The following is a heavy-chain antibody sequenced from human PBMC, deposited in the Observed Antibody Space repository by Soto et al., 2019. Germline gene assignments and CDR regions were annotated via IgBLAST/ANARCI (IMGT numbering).Heavy chain of an antibody. CDR1: GYNLNAYW. J-gene: IGHJ3*01. D-gene: IGHD3-22*01. Sequence: GESLKISCKASGYNLNAYWIGWARQMPGKDQEWMGNIYLADYDTRYNPSFQGQVTISADKSIGTAYLQWSSLKASDTAIYYFAWGYIVVGGDAFDFWGQGTMVTVS. CDR2: IYLADYDT. CDR3: AWGYIVVGGDAFDF. V-gene: IGHV5-51*01.